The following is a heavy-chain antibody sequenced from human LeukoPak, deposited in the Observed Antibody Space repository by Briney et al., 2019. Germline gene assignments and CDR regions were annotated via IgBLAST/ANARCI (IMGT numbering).Heavy chain of an antibody. V-gene: IGHV3-48*03. CDR1: GFTFSSYE. D-gene: IGHD3-22*01. J-gene: IGHJ4*02. Sequence: PGGSLRLSCAASGFTFSSYEMNWVRQAPGKGLEWVSYISSSGSTIYYADSVKGRFTISRDNAKNSLYLQMNSVRAEDTAVYYCARGGSITMIVVLDYWGQGTLVTVSS. CDR2: ISSSGSTI. CDR3: ARGGSITMIVVLDY.